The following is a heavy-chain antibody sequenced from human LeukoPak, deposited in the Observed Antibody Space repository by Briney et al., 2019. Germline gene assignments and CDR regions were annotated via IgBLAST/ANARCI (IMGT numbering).Heavy chain of an antibody. D-gene: IGHD3-9*01. V-gene: IGHV4-39*02. CDR3: ARLPRHFDWLIPFTFDF. J-gene: IGHJ4*02. Sequence: PSETLSLTCTVSGGSINSSTFYWGWTRQPPGKGLEWIGTISYSGSAYYNPSLQSRVTISVDTSMHHFSLRLTSVTAADTAVYYCARLPRHFDWLIPFTFDFWGQGTVVTVSS. CDR2: ISYSGSA. CDR1: GGSINSSTFY.